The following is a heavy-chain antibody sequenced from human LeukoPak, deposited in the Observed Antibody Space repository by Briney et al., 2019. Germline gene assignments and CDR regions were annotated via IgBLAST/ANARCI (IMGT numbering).Heavy chain of an antibody. J-gene: IGHJ6*02. V-gene: IGHV4-31*03. Sequence: SQTLSLTCTVSGGSISSGGYYWSWVRQHPGKGLEWIGYIYYSGSTYYNPSLKSRVTISVDTSKNQFSLKLSSVTAADTAVYYCARLNAAAGMDVWGQGTTVTVSS. CDR3: ARLNAAAGMDV. CDR1: GGSISSGGYY. CDR2: IYYSGST. D-gene: IGHD6-13*01.